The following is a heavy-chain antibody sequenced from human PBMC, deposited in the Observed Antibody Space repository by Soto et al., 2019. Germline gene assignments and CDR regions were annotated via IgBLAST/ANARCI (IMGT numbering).Heavy chain of an antibody. Sequence: GGSLRLSCAASGFAFNESTNHWVRQASGKGLEWVGRVRGRANTFATAYAASVKGRFSISRNDSNHTAYLQMNSLKSDDTAVYYCTSDWGYCRGTSCYYLDYWGQGVLVTVSS. CDR3: TSDWGYCRGTSCYYLDY. V-gene: IGHV3-73*01. CDR2: VRGRANTFAT. J-gene: IGHJ4*02. D-gene: IGHD2-2*01. CDR1: GFAFNEST.